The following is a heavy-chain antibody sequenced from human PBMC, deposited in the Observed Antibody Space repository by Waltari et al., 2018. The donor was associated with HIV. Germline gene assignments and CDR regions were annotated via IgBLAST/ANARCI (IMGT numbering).Heavy chain of an antibody. V-gene: IGHV1-8*01. J-gene: IGHJ2*01. Sequence: QVQLVQSGAEVKKPGASVKVSCKASGYTFTSYDINWVRQATGRGLEWMGWMNPNSGNTGYAQKFQGRVTMTRNTSISTAYMELSSLRSEDTAVYYCARADYDFLAGKYWYFDLWGRGTLVTVSS. CDR1: GYTFTSYD. CDR2: MNPNSGNT. CDR3: ARADYDFLAGKYWYFDL. D-gene: IGHD3-3*01.